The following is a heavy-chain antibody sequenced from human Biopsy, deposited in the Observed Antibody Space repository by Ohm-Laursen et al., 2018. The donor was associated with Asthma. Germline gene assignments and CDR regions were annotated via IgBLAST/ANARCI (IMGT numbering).Heavy chain of an antibody. Sequence: SDTLSLTCTVSGDSISSYYWSWIRQPPGKGLEWIGYIYFSGSTNYNPSLKSRVTISVDTSKNQFSLKLSSVTAADTAVYYCARHSGNYYAQLNYWGQGTLVTVSS. CDR3: ARHSGNYYAQLNY. CDR1: GDSISSYY. V-gene: IGHV4-59*08. D-gene: IGHD1-26*01. J-gene: IGHJ4*02. CDR2: IYFSGST.